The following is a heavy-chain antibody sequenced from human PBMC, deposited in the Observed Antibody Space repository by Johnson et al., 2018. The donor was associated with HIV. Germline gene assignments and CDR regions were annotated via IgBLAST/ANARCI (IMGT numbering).Heavy chain of an antibody. V-gene: IGHV3-30-3*01. CDR1: GFTFSTYA. CDR2: ISYDGINK. D-gene: IGHD4-23*01. CDR3: ARDPPYGGNPSAFDV. Sequence: QVQLVESGGGVVQPGRSLRLSCAASGFTFSTYAMHWARQAPGKGLEWVTIISYDGINKYYADSVKGRFTISSDNSTDTLYLQMHSLRPEDTALYYCARDPPYGGNPSAFDVWGQGTMVTVSS. J-gene: IGHJ3*01.